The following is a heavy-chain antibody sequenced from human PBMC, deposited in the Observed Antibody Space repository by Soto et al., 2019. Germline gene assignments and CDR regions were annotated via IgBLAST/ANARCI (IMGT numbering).Heavy chain of an antibody. CDR2: IYHSGRT. CDR1: GDSISNDNW. V-gene: IGHV4-4*02. Sequence: QVQLQESGPGLVKPSGTLSLSCAVSGDSISNDNWWSWIRPPPGTGLEWIGDIYHSGRTNSSPSLRSRVTVSVDTSKNHFSLRLESVTAADTAFYFCARVEHNSGWRIFDYWGQGSLLTVSS. J-gene: IGHJ4*02. CDR3: ARVEHNSGWRIFDY. D-gene: IGHD6-19*01.